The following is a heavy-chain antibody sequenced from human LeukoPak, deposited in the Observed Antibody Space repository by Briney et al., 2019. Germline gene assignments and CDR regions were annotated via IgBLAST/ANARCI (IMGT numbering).Heavy chain of an antibody. D-gene: IGHD6-19*01. Sequence: SETLSLTCTVSGGSISSGNYYWSWIRQPAGKGLEWIGRIYTSATTNYNPSLKSRVTTSVDTSKNQFSLKLYSVTAADTAVYYCARARWLVLWGDTFDIWGQGTMVTVSS. J-gene: IGHJ3*02. CDR2: IYTSATT. CDR1: GGSISSGNYY. CDR3: ARARWLVLWGDTFDI. V-gene: IGHV4-61*02.